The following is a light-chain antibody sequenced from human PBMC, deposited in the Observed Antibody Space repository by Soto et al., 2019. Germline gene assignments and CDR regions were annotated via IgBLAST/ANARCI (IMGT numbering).Light chain of an antibody. Sequence: EIVLMQSPGTLSLSPWESATLFCRASQSVSSDLAWYHQKPGQAPRLLIYGASTRATGIPARFSGSGSGTEFTLTINSLQSEDFAVYYCQQYNNWPRTFGQGTKVDIK. V-gene: IGKV3-15*01. CDR1: QSVSSD. CDR3: QQYNNWPRT. CDR2: GAS. J-gene: IGKJ1*01.